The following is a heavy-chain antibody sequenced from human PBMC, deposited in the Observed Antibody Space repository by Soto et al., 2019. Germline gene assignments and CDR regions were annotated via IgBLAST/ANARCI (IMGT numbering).Heavy chain of an antibody. CDR2: IYYSGST. J-gene: IGHJ4*02. V-gene: IGHV4-61*01. D-gene: IGHD5-18*01. CDR3: ARGGTAMVLGPVDY. Sequence: SETLSLTCTVSGGSVSRGSYYWSWIRQPPGKGPEWVAYIYYSGSTNYNPSLKSRVTISLDTSKNQFSLILRSVTAADTAVYYCARGGTAMVLGPVDYWAQGTLVTVSS. CDR1: GGSVSRGSYY.